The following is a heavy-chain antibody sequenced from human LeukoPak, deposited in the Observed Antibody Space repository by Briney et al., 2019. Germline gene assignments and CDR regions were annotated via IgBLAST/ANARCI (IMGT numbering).Heavy chain of an antibody. D-gene: IGHD3-10*01. Sequence: SETLSLTCAVSGGAIISGSDYWSWIRQPAGKGLEWIGRIYTSGSTNYNPSLKSRVTISVDTSKNQFSLKLSSVTAADTAVYYCARVTVGSGSYYECYYMAVWGKATTVTVSS. CDR3: ARVTVGSGSYYECYYMAV. CDR1: GGAIISGSDY. CDR2: IYTSGST. J-gene: IGHJ6*03. V-gene: IGHV4-61*02.